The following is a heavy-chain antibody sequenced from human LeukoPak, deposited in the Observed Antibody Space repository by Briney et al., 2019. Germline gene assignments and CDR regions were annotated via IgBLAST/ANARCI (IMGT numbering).Heavy chain of an antibody. CDR1: GGSISSYY. CDR2: IYYSGST. CDR3: ARSSCGGDCYSQYYYYYMDV. Sequence: SETLSLTCTVSGGSISSYYWSWIRQPPGKGLEWIGYIYYSGSTNYNPSLKSRVTISVDTSKNQFSLKLSSVTAADTAVYYCARSSCGGDCYSQYYYYYMDVWGRGTTVTVSS. J-gene: IGHJ6*03. D-gene: IGHD2-21*01. V-gene: IGHV4-59*01.